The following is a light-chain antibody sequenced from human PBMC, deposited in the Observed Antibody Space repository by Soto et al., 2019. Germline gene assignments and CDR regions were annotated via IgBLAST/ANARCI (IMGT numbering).Light chain of an antibody. CDR2: DAS. V-gene: IGKV1-33*01. Sequence: DIRMTQSPSSLSVSVGDRVTITCQASQDIKSNLNWFQQKSGKAPRLLVYDASNLETGVTSRFSGSGSGTDFTFTIRSLQPEDTATYFCQQYDNFPFTFGPGTTVDI. CDR1: QDIKSN. J-gene: IGKJ3*01. CDR3: QQYDNFPFT.